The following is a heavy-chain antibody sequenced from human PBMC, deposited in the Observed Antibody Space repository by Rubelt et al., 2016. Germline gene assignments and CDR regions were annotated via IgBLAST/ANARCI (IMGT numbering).Heavy chain of an antibody. J-gene: IGHJ4*02. D-gene: IGHD5-12*01. Sequence: GKGLEWVAVMSYDGGNQYYGDSVKGRFTISRDNSKNTLFLEMNSLRDEDTAVYYCAKGKAKVASVFEDWGQGTLVTVSS. V-gene: IGHV3-30*18. CDR3: AKGKAKVASVFED. CDR2: MSYDGGNQ.